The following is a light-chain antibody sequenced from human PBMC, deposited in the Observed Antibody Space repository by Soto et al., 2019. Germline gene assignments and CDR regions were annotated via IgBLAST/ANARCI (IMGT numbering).Light chain of an antibody. CDR3: QQRSNWIT. Sequence: EMLMTQSPATLSSSPGERATLSCRASQSVSSSYLAWYQQKPGQAPRLLIYDASSRATGIPARFSGSGSGTDFTLTISSVEPEDFAVYYCQQRSNWITFGQGTRLEIK. CDR1: QSVSSSY. V-gene: IGKV3D-20*02. J-gene: IGKJ5*01. CDR2: DAS.